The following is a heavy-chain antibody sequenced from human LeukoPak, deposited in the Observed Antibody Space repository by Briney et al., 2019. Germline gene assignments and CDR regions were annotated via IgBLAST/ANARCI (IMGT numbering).Heavy chain of an antibody. CDR3: GKAVAGIDYMDV. D-gene: IGHD6-19*01. CDR2: IRYDGSNK. CDR1: GFTFSSYG. V-gene: IGHV3-30*02. Sequence: GGSLRLSCAASGFTFSSYGMHWVRQAPGKGLEWVAFIRYDGSNKYYADSVKGRFTISRDNSKNTLYLQMNSLRAEDTAVYYCGKAVAGIDYMDVWGKGTTVTVSS. J-gene: IGHJ6*03.